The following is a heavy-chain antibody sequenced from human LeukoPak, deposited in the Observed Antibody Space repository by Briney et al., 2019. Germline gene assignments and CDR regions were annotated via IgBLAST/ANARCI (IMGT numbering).Heavy chain of an antibody. CDR1: QFNFNKFG. V-gene: IGHV3-23*01. CDR2: ISGNGGST. D-gene: IGHD5-12*01. CDR3: VKEVVATIPPL. Sequence: GGSLRLSCATSQFNFNKFGMSWVRQAPGKGLEWVSSISGNGGSTQYADSVQGRFAISRDNSKSTLYLQMNSLRAEDTAVYYCVKEVVATIPPLWGQGTLVTVSS. J-gene: IGHJ4*02.